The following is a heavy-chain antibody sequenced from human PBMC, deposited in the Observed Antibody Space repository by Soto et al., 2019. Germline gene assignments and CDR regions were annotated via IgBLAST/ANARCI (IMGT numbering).Heavy chain of an antibody. CDR1: RFTFINYG. V-gene: IGHV3-30*03. J-gene: IGHJ4*02. D-gene: IGHD2-15*01. CDR2: ISSDGSDK. CDR3: AIGSVTAPHSLGY. Sequence: QVQLVESGGGVVQPGRSLRLSCAASRFTFINYGMHWVRQAPGKGLEWVAAISSDGSDKYYLDSVKGRFTISRDNSKNTLHLEMISLRAEDPDVYYCAIGSVTAPHSLGYWGLRTQVTVSS.